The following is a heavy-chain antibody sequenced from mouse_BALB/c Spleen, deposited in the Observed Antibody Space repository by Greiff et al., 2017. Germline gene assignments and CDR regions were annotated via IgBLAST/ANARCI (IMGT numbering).Heavy chain of an antibody. CDR1: GFTFSSYT. Sequence: EVMLVESGGGLVKPGGSLKLSCAASGFTFSSYTMSWVRQTPEKRLEWVATISSGGGNTYYPDSVKGRFTISRDNAKNNLYLQMSSLRSEDTALYYCARYGGSSSYAMDYWGQGTSVTVSS. D-gene: IGHD1-1*01. V-gene: IGHV5-9*03. CDR3: ARYGGSSSYAMDY. CDR2: ISSGGGNT. J-gene: IGHJ4*01.